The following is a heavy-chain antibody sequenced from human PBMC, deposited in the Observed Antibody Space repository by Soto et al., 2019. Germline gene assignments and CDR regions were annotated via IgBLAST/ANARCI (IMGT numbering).Heavy chain of an antibody. Sequence: PGGSLRLSCTASGFTFGDYAMSWVRQAPGKGLEWVGFIRSKAYGGTTEYAASVKGRFTISRDDSKSIAYLQMNSLKTEDTAVYYCTRESKAPQRGFDYWGQGTLLTVSS. J-gene: IGHJ4*02. CDR3: TRESKAPQRGFDY. V-gene: IGHV3-49*04. CDR1: GFTFGDYA. D-gene: IGHD4-4*01. CDR2: IRSKAYGGTT.